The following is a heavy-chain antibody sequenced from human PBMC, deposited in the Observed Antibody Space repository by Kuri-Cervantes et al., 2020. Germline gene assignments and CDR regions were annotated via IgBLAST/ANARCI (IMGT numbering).Heavy chain of an antibody. CDR2: ISSSSSYI. CDR1: GFTFSSYS. J-gene: IGHJ4*02. CDR3: SRDPRSLDY. V-gene: IGHV3-21*04. Sequence: GGSLRLSCAASGFTFSSYSMNWVRQAPGKGLEWVSSISSSSSYINYADSVKGRFTISRDNAKNSLYLQMNSLRAEDTAVYYCSRDPRSLDYWGQGTLVTVSS.